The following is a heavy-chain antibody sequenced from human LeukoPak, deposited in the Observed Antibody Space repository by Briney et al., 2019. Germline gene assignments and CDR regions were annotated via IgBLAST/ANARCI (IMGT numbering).Heavy chain of an antibody. Sequence: GAPVKVSCKASGDTFTSYDINWVRQATGQGLEWMGWMNPNSGNTGYAQKFQGRVTMTRNTSISTAYMELSSLRSEDTAVYYCARASSGSYYYYYYYYMDVWGKGTTVTVSS. CDR1: GDTFTSYD. CDR3: ARASSGSYYYYYYYYMDV. CDR2: MNPNSGNT. D-gene: IGHD1-26*01. V-gene: IGHV1-8*01. J-gene: IGHJ6*03.